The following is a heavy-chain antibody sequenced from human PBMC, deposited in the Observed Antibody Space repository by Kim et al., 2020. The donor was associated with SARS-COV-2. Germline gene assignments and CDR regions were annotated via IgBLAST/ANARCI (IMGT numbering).Heavy chain of an antibody. V-gene: IGHV4-59*08. CDR1: GGSIDSYY. CDR3: ARSLYDFWSSPSDY. J-gene: IGHJ4*02. CDR2: IYNDGST. D-gene: IGHD3-3*01. Sequence: SETLSLTCTVSGGSIDSYYWSWIRQPPGKGLEWIGYIYNDGSTNYNPSLKSRVTISVHTSRKQVSLKLTSVTAADTAIYYCARSLYDFWSSPSDYWGQG.